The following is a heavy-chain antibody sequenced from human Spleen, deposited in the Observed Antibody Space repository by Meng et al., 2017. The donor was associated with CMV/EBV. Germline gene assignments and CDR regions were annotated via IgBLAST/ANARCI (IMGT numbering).Heavy chain of an antibody. Sequence: GSLRLSCAVYGGSFSGYYWSWIRQPPGKGLEWIGEINHSGSTNYNPSLKSRVTISVDTSKNQFSLKLSSVTAADTAVYYCARFLSYGDSPFDSWGQGTLVTVSS. J-gene: IGHJ4*02. CDR3: ARFLSYGDSPFDS. CDR1: GGSFSGYY. D-gene: IGHD4-17*01. CDR2: INHSGST. V-gene: IGHV4-34*01.